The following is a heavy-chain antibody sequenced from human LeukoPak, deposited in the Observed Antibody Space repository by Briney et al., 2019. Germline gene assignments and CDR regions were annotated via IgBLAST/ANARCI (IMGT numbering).Heavy chain of an antibody. V-gene: IGHV3-21*01. J-gene: IGHJ4*02. D-gene: IGHD3-22*01. CDR3: ASPSDSSGYYFDY. CDR1: GFTFTNSA. CDR2: ISSSSSYI. Sequence: GGSLRLSCAASGFTFTNSAMNWVRQAPGKGLEWVSSISSSSSYIYYADSVKGRFTISRDNAKNSLYLQMNSLRAEDTAVYYCASPSDSSGYYFDYWGQGTLVTVSS.